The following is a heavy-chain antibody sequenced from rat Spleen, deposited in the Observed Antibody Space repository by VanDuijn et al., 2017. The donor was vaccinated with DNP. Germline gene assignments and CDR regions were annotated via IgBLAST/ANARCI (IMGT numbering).Heavy chain of an antibody. CDR2: ITSSGGST. CDR3: ARELSGDDWYFDF. CDR1: GFTFNNYW. J-gene: IGHJ1*01. Sequence: EVQLVESGGDLVQPGRSLKLSCVASGFTFNNYWMTWIRQVPGKGLEWVASITSSGGSTYYPDSVKGRFTISRDNAKNTLYLQMKSLRPEDTATYYCARELSGDDWYFDFWGPGTMVTVSS. V-gene: IGHV5-31*01. D-gene: IGHD1-1*01.